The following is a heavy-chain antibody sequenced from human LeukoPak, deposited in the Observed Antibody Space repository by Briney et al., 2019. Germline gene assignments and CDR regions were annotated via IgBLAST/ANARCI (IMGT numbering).Heavy chain of an antibody. D-gene: IGHD3-10*01. CDR3: ALGVEWFGEFDY. CDR2: INPNSGGT. J-gene: IGHJ4*02. Sequence: APVKVSCKASGYTFTGYYMHWVRQAPGQGLEWMGWINPNSGGTNYAQKFQGRVTMTRDTSISTAYMELSRLRSDDTAVYYCALGVEWFGEFDYWGQGTLVTVSS. CDR1: GYTFTGYY. V-gene: IGHV1-2*02.